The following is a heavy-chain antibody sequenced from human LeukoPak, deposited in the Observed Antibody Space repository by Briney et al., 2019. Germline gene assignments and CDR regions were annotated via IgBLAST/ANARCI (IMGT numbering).Heavy chain of an antibody. D-gene: IGHD3-3*01. J-gene: IGHJ2*01. Sequence: PGGSLRLSCAASGFPFNSYAMSWVRQAPGKGLEWVSSISDNGAGTFYADSVKGRFTISRDNSDKTLYLQMNSLRAEDTAVYYCAKRSLSGTWYFDLWGRGTLVIVSS. CDR1: GFPFNSYA. CDR3: AKRSLSGTWYFDL. CDR2: ISDNGAGT. V-gene: IGHV3-23*01.